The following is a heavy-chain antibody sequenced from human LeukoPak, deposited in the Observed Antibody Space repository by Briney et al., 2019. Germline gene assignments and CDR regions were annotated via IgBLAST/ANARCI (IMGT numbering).Heavy chain of an antibody. J-gene: IGHJ4*02. D-gene: IGHD3-9*01. Sequence: PSQTLSLTCTVSGGSISSGGYYWSWIRQPPGKGLEWIGEINHSGSTNYNPSLKSRVTISVDTSKNQFSLKLSSVTAADTAVYYCATRHSQIFGWLGYWGQGTLVTVSS. CDR2: INHSGST. V-gene: IGHV4-31*03. CDR3: ATRHSQIFGWLGY. CDR1: GGSISSGGYY.